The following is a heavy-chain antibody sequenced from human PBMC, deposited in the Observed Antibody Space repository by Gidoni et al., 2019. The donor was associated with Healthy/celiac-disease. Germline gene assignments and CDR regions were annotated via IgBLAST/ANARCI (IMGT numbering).Heavy chain of an antibody. V-gene: IGHV3-15*01. Sequence: EVQLVESGGGLVKPGGSLRLSCAASGFTFSNAWMSWVRQAPGKGLEWVGRIKSKTDGGTTDYAAPVKGRFTISRDDSKNTLYLQMNSLKTEDTAVYYCTTEAYYYDSSGYYPIYYFDYWGQGTLVTVSS. CDR3: TTEAYYYDSSGYYPIYYFDY. J-gene: IGHJ4*02. CDR2: IKSKTDGGTT. CDR1: GFTFSNAW. D-gene: IGHD3-22*01.